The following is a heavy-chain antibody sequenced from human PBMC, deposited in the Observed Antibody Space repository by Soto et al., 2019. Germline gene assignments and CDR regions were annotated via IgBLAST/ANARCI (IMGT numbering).Heavy chain of an antibody. CDR2: IYHSGST. CDR3: ASASWDSSGYPRPDAFDI. D-gene: IGHD3-22*01. J-gene: IGHJ3*02. V-gene: IGHV4-30-2*01. CDR1: GGSISSGGYS. Sequence: PSETLSLTCAVSGGSISSGGYSWSWIRQPPGKGLEWIGYIYHSGSTYYNPSLKSRVTISVDRSKNQFSLKLSSVTAADTAVYYCASASWDSSGYPRPDAFDIWGQGTMVTVSS.